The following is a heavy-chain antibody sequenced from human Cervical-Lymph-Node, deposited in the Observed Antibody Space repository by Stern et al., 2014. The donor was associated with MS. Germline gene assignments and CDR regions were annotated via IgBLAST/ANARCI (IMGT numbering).Heavy chain of an antibody. Sequence: VQLGQSGAEVKKPGTTVKISCKFAGDTFTDHYIHWVQQAPGKGLEWMGLVDPEDGETLYAERFQGRVTFTADTSIDTAYMELSSLRSEDTAIYYCATEDYSKTPDYWGQGTLVTVSA. CDR3: ATEDYSKTPDY. CDR2: VDPEDGET. J-gene: IGHJ4*02. D-gene: IGHD4-11*01. V-gene: IGHV1-69-2*01. CDR1: GDTFTDHY.